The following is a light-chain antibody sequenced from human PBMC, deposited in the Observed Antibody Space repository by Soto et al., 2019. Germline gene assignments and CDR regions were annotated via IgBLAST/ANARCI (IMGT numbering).Light chain of an antibody. V-gene: IGKV1-5*03. CDR2: KAS. CDR1: QSISTW. Sequence: DLQLTQSPSTLSASVGDRVTITCRASQSISTWLAWYQQKPGKAPKLLIYKASSLDSGVPSRFSGSGSGTEFTLTISSLQPDDFATYYCQQYNRWTFGQGTKVEVK. J-gene: IGKJ1*01. CDR3: QQYNRWT.